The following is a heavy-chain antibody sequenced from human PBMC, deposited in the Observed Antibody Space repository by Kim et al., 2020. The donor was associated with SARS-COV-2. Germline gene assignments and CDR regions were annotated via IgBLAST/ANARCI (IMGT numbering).Heavy chain of an antibody. CDR3: ARGRDQRYCNSTSCYLRGHYGMDV. Sequence: SETLSLTCTVSGGSISSGDYYWSWIRQPPGKGLEWIGNINYSGSTNYTLSLKSRVTISVDTSKNQFSLKLSSVSAADTAVYYCARGRDQRYCNSTSCYLRGHYGMDVWGKGTTVTVSS. CDR2: INYSGST. V-gene: IGHV4-30-4*01. CDR1: GGSISSGDYY. J-gene: IGHJ6*04. D-gene: IGHD2-2*01.